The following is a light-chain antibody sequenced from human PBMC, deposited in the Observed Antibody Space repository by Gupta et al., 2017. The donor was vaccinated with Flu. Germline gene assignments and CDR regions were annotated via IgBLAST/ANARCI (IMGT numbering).Light chain of an antibody. J-gene: IGKJ2*01. CDR3: RQDAKYPRT. CDR2: AAS. V-gene: IGKV1-16*01. Sequence: PSSLSASVGDRVTVTCQASQEIDNYLAWFQQRPGRAPKFLIYAASTLQSGVPTRFSGSGSGTLFVLSINGLQPEDFATYYCRQDAKYPRTFGQGTKLEIK. CDR1: QEIDNY.